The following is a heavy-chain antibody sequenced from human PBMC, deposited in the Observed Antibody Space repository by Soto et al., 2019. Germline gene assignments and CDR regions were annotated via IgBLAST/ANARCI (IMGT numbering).Heavy chain of an antibody. CDR3: ASRRRYSGYDYYYYYGMDV. CDR2: IIPIFGTA. D-gene: IGHD5-12*01. V-gene: IGHV1-69*13. CDR1: GGTFSSYA. J-gene: IGHJ6*02. Sequence: SVKVSCKASGGTFSSYAISWVRQAPGQGLEWMGGIIPIFGTANYAQKFQGRVTITADESTSTAYMELSSLRSEDTAVYYCASRRRYSGYDYYYYYGMDVWGQGTTVTVSS.